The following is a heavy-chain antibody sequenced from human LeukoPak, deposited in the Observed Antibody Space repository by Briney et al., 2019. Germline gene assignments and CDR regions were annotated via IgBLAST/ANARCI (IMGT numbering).Heavy chain of an antibody. Sequence: SETLSLTCTVSGGSISSYYWSWIRQPPGKGLEWIAYISDIGSISYNPSLKSRVTISLDTSKNQFSLKLSSVTAADTAVYYCAGHHPRNTVDFWGQGTLVTVSS. J-gene: IGHJ4*02. V-gene: IGHV4-59*08. D-gene: IGHD2-8*02. CDR2: ISDIGSI. CDR3: AGHHPRNTVDF. CDR1: GGSISSYY.